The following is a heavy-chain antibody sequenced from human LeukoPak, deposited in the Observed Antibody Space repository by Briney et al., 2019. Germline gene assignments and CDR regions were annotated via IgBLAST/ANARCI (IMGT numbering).Heavy chain of an antibody. V-gene: IGHV4-61*01. CDR2: VSYSGGT. CDR3: AGMRYSSGCFDY. D-gene: IGHD6-19*01. J-gene: IGHJ4*02. CDR1: GGSVSSVNNY. Sequence: PSGTLSLTCAVSGGSVSSVNNYWTWMRQPPGKGLECIGYVSYSGGTRYSPSLQTRVTISADTSKNQVSLKLNSVTAADTAIYYCAGMRYSSGCFDYWGQGTPVSVSS.